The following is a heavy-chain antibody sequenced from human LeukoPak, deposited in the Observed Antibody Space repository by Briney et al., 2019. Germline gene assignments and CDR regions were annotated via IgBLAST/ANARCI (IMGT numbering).Heavy chain of an antibody. CDR2: INPNSGGT. D-gene: IGHD3-22*01. Sequence: ASVKVSCKASGYTFTRYYMHWVRQAPGQGLEWMGWINPNSGGTNYVQKFQGRVTMTRDTSISTAYMELSRLRSDDTAVYYCARSTYYYDSSGYSRDAFDIWGQGTMVTVSS. CDR3: ARSTYYYDSSGYSRDAFDI. J-gene: IGHJ3*02. V-gene: IGHV1-2*02. CDR1: GYTFTRYY.